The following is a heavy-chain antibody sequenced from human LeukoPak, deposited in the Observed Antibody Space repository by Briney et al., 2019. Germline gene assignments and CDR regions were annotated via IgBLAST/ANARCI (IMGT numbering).Heavy chain of an antibody. CDR3: ARERYGGNPNFDY. Sequence: PSETLSLTCTVSGGSISSYYWSWIRQPPGKGLEWIGYIYYSGSTNYNPSLKSRVTISVDTSKNQFSLKLSSVTAADTAVYYCARERYGGNPNFDYWGQGTLVTVSS. D-gene: IGHD4-23*01. V-gene: IGHV4-59*01. J-gene: IGHJ4*02. CDR1: GGSISSYY. CDR2: IYYSGST.